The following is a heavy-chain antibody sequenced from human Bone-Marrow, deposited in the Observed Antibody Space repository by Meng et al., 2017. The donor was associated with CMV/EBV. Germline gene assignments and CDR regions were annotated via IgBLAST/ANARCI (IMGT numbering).Heavy chain of an antibody. V-gene: IGHV1-8*01. CDR2: MNPNSDST. CDR1: GPTFISYD. J-gene: IGHJ5*02. Sequence: ASVKVSCKASGPTFISYDFNWVRQATGQGLQWMGWMNPNSDSTGCLQKFQGRVTMTRNAPISTAYMEVNSLRCEDTAVYYCARVPLYYYGSGSYGPRGWFDPWGQGTLVTVSS. CDR3: ARVPLYYYGSGSYGPRGWFDP. D-gene: IGHD3-10*01.